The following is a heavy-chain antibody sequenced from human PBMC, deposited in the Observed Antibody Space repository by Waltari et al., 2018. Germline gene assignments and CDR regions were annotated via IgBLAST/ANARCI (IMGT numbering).Heavy chain of an antibody. D-gene: IGHD2-15*01. V-gene: IGHV3-33*01. J-gene: IGHJ6*02. CDR1: GFPFRGYG. CDR2: IWYDGSEK. Sequence: QGQLVEPGGGVVQPGRSLSLSCTASGFPFRGYGMHWVRQAPGKGLEWVAVIWYDGSEKYYADSVKGRFIISRDNSNNTLHLQMNSLRAEDTAVYYCARPRGGNVYDMEVRGQGTPVTVSS. CDR3: ARPRGGNVYDMEV.